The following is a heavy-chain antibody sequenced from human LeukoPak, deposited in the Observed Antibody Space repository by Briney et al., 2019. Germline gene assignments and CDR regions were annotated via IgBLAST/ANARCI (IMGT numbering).Heavy chain of an antibody. CDR1: GFTFSSYW. CDR2: IKQDGSEK. J-gene: IGHJ6*02. V-gene: IGHV3-7*01. CDR3: AREDYYGSGSSNYYYYGMDV. Sequence: AGGSLRLSCAASGFTFSSYWMSWVRQAPGKGLEWVANIKQDGSEKYYVDSVKGRFTISRDNAKNSLYLQMNSLRAKDTAVYYCAREDYYGSGSSNYYYYGMDVWGQGTTVTVSS. D-gene: IGHD3-10*01.